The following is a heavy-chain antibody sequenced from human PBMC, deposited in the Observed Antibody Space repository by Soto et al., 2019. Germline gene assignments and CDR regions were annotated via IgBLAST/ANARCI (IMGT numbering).Heavy chain of an antibody. CDR3: ASQHYYDSSGYYVVY. Sequence: TSETLSLTCTVSGGSISSYYWSWIRQPPGKGLEWIGYIHYSGSTYYDSSLKSRVTISVDTSKNQFSLKLSSVTAADTAVYYCASQHYYDSSGYYVVYWGQGTLVTVSS. CDR1: GGSISSYY. CDR2: IHYSGST. V-gene: IGHV4-59*04. J-gene: IGHJ4*02. D-gene: IGHD3-22*01.